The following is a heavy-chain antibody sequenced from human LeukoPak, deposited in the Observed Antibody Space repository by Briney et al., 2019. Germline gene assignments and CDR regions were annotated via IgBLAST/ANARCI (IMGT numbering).Heavy chain of an antibody. D-gene: IGHD2-2*01. J-gene: IGHJ5*02. CDR2: ISGSGGST. Sequence: SGGSLRLSCAASGFTFSSYAMSWVRQAPGKGLEWVSAISGSGGSTYYADSVKGRFTISRDNSKNTLYLQMNSPRAEDTAVYYCAKSSTYQLGWFDPWGQGTLVTVSS. V-gene: IGHV3-23*01. CDR1: GFTFSSYA. CDR3: AKSSTYQLGWFDP.